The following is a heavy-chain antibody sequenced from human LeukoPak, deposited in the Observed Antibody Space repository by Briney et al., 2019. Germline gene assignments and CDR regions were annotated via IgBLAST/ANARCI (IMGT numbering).Heavy chain of an antibody. D-gene: IGHD3-10*01. V-gene: IGHV3-21*01. CDR3: AKSYGSDAFDI. Sequence: GGSLRLSCAASGFTFSSYAMNWVRQAPGKGLEWVSSISSSSSYIYYADSVKGRFTISRDNAKNSLYLQMNSLRAEDTAVYYCAKSYGSDAFDIWGQGTMVTVSS. CDR2: ISSSSSYI. J-gene: IGHJ3*02. CDR1: GFTFSSYA.